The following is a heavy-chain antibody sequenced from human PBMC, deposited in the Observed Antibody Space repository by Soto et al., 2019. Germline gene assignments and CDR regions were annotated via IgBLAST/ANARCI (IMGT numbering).Heavy chain of an antibody. CDR3: ARVDDDSSGYSTEYFQH. CDR2: IYYSGST. Sequence: PSETLSLTCTVSGGYISSYYWRWIRQPPGKGLEWIGYIYYSGSTNYNPSLKSRVTISVDTSKNQFSLKLSSVTAADTAVYYCARVDDDSSGYSTEYFQHWGQGTQVTVSS. V-gene: IGHV4-59*01. J-gene: IGHJ1*01. CDR1: GGYISSYY. D-gene: IGHD3-22*01.